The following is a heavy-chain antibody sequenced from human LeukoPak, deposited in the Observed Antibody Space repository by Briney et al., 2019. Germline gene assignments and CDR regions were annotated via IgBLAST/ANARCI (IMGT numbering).Heavy chain of an antibody. CDR2: IYPGDSDT. CDR1: GYSFTSYW. J-gene: IGHJ4*02. Sequence: GESLKISCKGSGYSFTSYWIGWVRQMPGKGLEWMGIIYPGDSDTRYSPSFQGQVTISADKSISTAYLQWSSLKASDTAMYYCAGRCSSTSCYQDLDYWGQGTLVTVSS. CDR3: AGRCSSTSCYQDLDY. V-gene: IGHV5-51*01. D-gene: IGHD2-2*01.